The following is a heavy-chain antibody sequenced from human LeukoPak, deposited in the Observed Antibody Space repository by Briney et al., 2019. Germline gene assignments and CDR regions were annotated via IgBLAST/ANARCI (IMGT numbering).Heavy chain of an antibody. D-gene: IGHD2-15*01. CDR1: GFTFSSYW. V-gene: IGHV3-7*03. CDR3: AKDAICFGMDI. CDR2: IKGDGREE. Sequence: GGSLRLSCVVSGFTFSSYWMAWVRQAPGKGLEWVANIKGDGREERYVDSVKGRFTISRDNAKKSFYLQMNSVRAEDTALYYCAKDAICFGMDIWGQGTTVTVSS. J-gene: IGHJ6*02.